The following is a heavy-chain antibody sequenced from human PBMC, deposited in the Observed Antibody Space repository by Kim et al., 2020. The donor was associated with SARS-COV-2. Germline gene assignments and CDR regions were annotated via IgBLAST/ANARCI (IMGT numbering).Heavy chain of an antibody. Sequence: GGSLRLSCAASGFTFSSYAMHWVRQAPGKGLEWVAVISYDGSNKYYADSVKGRFTISRDNSKNTLYLQMNSLRAEDTAVYYCARLFANRRTYYYDSSGYYHAFDIWGQGTMVTVSS. J-gene: IGHJ3*02. V-gene: IGHV3-30-3*01. CDR2: ISYDGSNK. D-gene: IGHD3-22*01. CDR3: ARLFANRRTYYYDSSGYYHAFDI. CDR1: GFTFSSYA.